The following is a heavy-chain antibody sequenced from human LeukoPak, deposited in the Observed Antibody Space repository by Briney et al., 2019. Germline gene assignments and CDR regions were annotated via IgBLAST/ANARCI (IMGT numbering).Heavy chain of an antibody. CDR1: GFTFDDYA. Sequence: GRSLRLSCAASGFTFDDYAMHWVRQAPGKGLEWVSGISWNSGSIGYADSVKGRFTISRDNAKSSLYLQMNSLRPEDTALYYCAKDATVVTDWYFDLWGRGTLVTVSS. CDR2: ISWNSGSI. CDR3: AKDATVVTDWYFDL. J-gene: IGHJ2*01. V-gene: IGHV3-9*01. D-gene: IGHD4-23*01.